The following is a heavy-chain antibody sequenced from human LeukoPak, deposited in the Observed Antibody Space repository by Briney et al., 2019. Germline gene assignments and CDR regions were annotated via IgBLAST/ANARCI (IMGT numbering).Heavy chain of an antibody. CDR1: GFTFSSYA. J-gene: IGHJ4*02. Sequence: GGSLRLSCAASGFTFSSYAMSWVRQAPGKGLEWVSAISGSGGSTYYADSVKGRFTISRDNPKNTLYLQMNGLRAEDTAVYYCAKGPYYDSSGYLSWGQGTLVTVSS. CDR2: ISGSGGST. CDR3: AKGPYYDSSGYLS. D-gene: IGHD3-22*01. V-gene: IGHV3-23*01.